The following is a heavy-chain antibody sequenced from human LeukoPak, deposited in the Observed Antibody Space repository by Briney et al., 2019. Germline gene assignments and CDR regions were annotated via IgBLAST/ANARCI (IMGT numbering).Heavy chain of an antibody. J-gene: IGHJ4*02. CDR3: ARGFDDIVVVPAAH. Sequence: ASVKVSCKASGYTFTGYYMHWVRQAPGQGLEWMGWINPNSGGTNYAQKFQGRVTMTRDTSISTAYMELSRLRSDDTAVYYCARGFDDIVVVPAAHWGQGTLVTVSS. V-gene: IGHV1-2*02. CDR2: INPNSGGT. D-gene: IGHD2-2*01. CDR1: GYTFTGYY.